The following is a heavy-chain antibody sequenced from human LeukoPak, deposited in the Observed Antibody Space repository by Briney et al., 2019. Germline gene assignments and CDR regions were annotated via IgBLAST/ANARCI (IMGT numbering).Heavy chain of an antibody. CDR1: GFTFRSYA. Sequence: GGSLRLSCAASGFTFRSYAMSWVRQAPGKGLEWVSGISGSGGSTYYADSVKGRFTISRDNAKNSLYLQMNSLRAEDTALYYCARGLNLQATAFDIWGQGTMVTVSS. CDR3: ARGLNLQATAFDI. J-gene: IGHJ3*02. CDR2: ISGSGGST. D-gene: IGHD5-12*01. V-gene: IGHV3-23*01.